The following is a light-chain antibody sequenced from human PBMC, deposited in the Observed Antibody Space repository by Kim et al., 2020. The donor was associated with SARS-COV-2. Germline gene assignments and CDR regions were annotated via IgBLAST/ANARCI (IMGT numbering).Light chain of an antibody. J-gene: IGKJ1*01. Sequence: PGERATRSCRASQSVSSRYIAWYQQKPGQAPRLLIYGASSGATGIPDRFRGSGSGTDFTLTISRLEPEDFAVYYCQQYDRPPWTFGLGTKVDIK. CDR2: GAS. V-gene: IGKV3-20*01. CDR1: QSVSSRY. CDR3: QQYDRPPWT.